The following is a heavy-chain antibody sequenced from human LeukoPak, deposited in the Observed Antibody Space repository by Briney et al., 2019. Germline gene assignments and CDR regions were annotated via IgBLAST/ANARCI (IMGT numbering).Heavy chain of an antibody. J-gene: IGHJ4*02. CDR2: ISYDGSNK. CDR1: GFTFSSYA. V-gene: IGHV3-30-3*01. Sequence: GGSLRLSCAASGFTFSSYAMHWVRQAPGKGLEGVAVISYDGSNKYYADSVKGRFTISRDNSKNTLYLQMNSLRAEDTAVYYCARDLDIVVVPAAMVRSGLDYWGQGTLVTVSS. D-gene: IGHD2-2*01. CDR3: ARDLDIVVVPAAMVRSGLDY.